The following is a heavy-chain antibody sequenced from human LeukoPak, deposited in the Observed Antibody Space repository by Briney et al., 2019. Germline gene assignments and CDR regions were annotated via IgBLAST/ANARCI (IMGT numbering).Heavy chain of an antibody. J-gene: IGHJ4*02. Sequence: SQTLSLTCAISGDSVSSNSAAWNWIRPSPSRGLEWLGRTYYRSKWYNDYAVSVKSRITINPDTSKNQFSLQLNSVTPEDTAVYYCARDGIPDFWSGLYYFDYWGQGTLVTVSS. D-gene: IGHD3-3*01. V-gene: IGHV6-1*01. CDR2: TYYRSKWYN. CDR3: ARDGIPDFWSGLYYFDY. CDR1: GDSVSSNSAA.